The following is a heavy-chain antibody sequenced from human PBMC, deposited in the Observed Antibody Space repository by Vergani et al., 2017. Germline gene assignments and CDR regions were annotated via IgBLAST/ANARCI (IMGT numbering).Heavy chain of an antibody. CDR1: GFTFSSYG. CDR2: IWYDGSNK. Sequence: VQLLESGGGLVQPGGSLRLSCAASGFTFSSYGMHWVRQAPGKGLEWVAVIWYDGSNKYYADSVKGRFTISRDNSKNTLYLQMNSLRAEDTAVYYCAIAIGGVTMVQRYYYYGMDVWGQGTTVTVSS. V-gene: IGHV3-33*01. J-gene: IGHJ6*02. D-gene: IGHD3-10*01. CDR3: AIAIGGVTMVQRYYYYGMDV.